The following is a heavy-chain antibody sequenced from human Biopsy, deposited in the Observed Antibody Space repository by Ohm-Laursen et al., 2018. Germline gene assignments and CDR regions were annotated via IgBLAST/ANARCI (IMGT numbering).Heavy chain of an antibody. D-gene: IGHD3-22*01. CDR2: IFYRGST. Sequence: GTLSLTCTVSGGSISNNNYYWGWIRQPPGKGLEWIGSIFYRGSTHYKPSLKSRVNISVDTSKNQFSLELNSVTAADTAAYYCARDYDTSGYYYVSWGQGTLVTVSS. CDR1: GGSISNNNYY. CDR3: ARDYDTSGYYYVS. J-gene: IGHJ5*02. V-gene: IGHV4-39*01.